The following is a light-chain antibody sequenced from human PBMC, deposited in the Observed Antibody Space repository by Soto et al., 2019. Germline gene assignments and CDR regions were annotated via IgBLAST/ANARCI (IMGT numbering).Light chain of an antibody. CDR2: GAS. J-gene: IGKJ2*01. CDR3: QQYGDWPPET. CDR1: QTVSNY. V-gene: IGKV3-15*01. Sequence: ETVLTQSPATLSLSPGERATLSCRASQTVSNYLAWYQQKPGQAPRLLIYGASTRATGVPARFSGSGSATEFTLSISSLQSEDVAVYYCQQYGDWPPETFGQGTKLEI.